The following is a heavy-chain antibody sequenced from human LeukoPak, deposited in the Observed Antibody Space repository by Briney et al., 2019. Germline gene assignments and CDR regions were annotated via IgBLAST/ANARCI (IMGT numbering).Heavy chain of an antibody. CDR3: AKDLSKQHLVGRGGGGYYYMDV. D-gene: IGHD6-13*01. V-gene: IGHV3-9*01. CDR2: ISWNSGSI. CDR1: GFTFDDYA. J-gene: IGHJ6*03. Sequence: GGSLRLSCAASGFTFDDYAMHWVRQAPGKGLEWVSGISWNSGSIGYADSVKGRFTISRDNAENSLYLQMNSLRAEDTAVYYCAKDLSKQHLVGRGGGGYYYMDVWGKGTTVTISS.